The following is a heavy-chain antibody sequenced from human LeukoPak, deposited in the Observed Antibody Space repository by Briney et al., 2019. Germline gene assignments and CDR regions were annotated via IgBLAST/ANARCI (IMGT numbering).Heavy chain of an antibody. Sequence: SQTLSLTCTVSGGSISSGSYYWSWIRQPAGKGLEWIGRIYSSGSTNYNPSLKSRVTISVHTSKNQFSLKLSSVTAADTAVYYCARVKGGHYYDSSGYYGGYFDYWGQGTLVTVSS. CDR3: ARVKGGHYYDSSGYYGGYFDY. CDR2: IYSSGST. CDR1: GGSISSGSYY. J-gene: IGHJ4*02. V-gene: IGHV4-61*02. D-gene: IGHD3-22*01.